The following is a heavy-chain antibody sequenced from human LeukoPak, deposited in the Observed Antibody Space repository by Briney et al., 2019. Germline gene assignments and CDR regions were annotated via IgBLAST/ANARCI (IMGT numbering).Heavy chain of an antibody. Sequence: GGSLRLSCAASGFPFSSYSMHWVRRAPGNGLEWAAVISNDGSHKYYADSVKGRFIISRDNSKNALSLQMNTLRPGDTAVFYCARDPNRLADYGGDYFDHWGQGTLVTVCS. V-gene: IGHV3-30*04. CDR2: ISNDGSHK. CDR1: GFPFSSYS. J-gene: IGHJ4*02. D-gene: IGHD4-23*01. CDR3: ARDPNRLADYGGDYFDH.